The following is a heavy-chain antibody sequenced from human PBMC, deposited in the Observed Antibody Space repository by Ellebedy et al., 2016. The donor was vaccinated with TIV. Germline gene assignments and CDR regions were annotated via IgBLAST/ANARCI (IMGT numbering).Heavy chain of an antibody. D-gene: IGHD1-1*01. V-gene: IGHV3-48*04. J-gene: IGHJ3*02. Sequence: GESLKISCAASGFTFSSYSMNWVRQAPGKGLEWVSYISSSSSTIYYADSVKGRFTISRDNAKNSLYLQMNSLRAEDTAVYYCASAKLERHGVDAFDIWGQGTMVTVSS. CDR1: GFTFSSYS. CDR3: ASAKLERHGVDAFDI. CDR2: ISSSSSTI.